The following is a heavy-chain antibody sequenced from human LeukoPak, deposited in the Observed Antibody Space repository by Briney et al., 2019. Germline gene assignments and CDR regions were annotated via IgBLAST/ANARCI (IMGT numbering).Heavy chain of an antibody. V-gene: IGHV4-59*08. Sequence: SETLSLTCTVSGGSISSYYWSWIRQPPGKGLEWIGYIYYSGSTYYNPSLKSRVTISVDTSKNQFSLKLSSVTAADTAVYYCARLKPYSSGWYYFDYWGQGTLVTVSS. J-gene: IGHJ4*02. D-gene: IGHD6-19*01. CDR1: GGSISSYY. CDR3: ARLKPYSSGWYYFDY. CDR2: IYYSGST.